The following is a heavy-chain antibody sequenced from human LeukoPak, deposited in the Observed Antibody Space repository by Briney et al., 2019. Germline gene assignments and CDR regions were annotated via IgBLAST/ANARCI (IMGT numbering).Heavy chain of an antibody. CDR1: GFAFGTYG. CDR2: ISPGGGNK. J-gene: IGHJ3*02. D-gene: IGHD2-2*01. CDR3: ARISCSSTSCSPLGAFDI. V-gene: IGHV3-23*01. Sequence: GGSLRLSCAASGFAFGTYGMSWVRQAPGKGPESVSVISPGGGNKYYADSVKGRFTISRDNAKNTLYLQMNSLRAEDTAVYYCARISCSSTSCSPLGAFDIWGQGTMVTVSS.